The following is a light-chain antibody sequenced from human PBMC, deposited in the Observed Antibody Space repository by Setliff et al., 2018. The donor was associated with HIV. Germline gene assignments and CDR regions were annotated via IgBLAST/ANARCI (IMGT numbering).Light chain of an antibody. J-gene: IGLJ3*02. CDR3: SSYTASSTLV. Sequence: QSALTQPASVSGSPGQSITIACTGSSSDVGGYNYVSWYQQHPGKAPKLMIYDVSQRPSGVSDRFSGSKSGITASLTISGLQPEDESDYYFSSYTASSTLVFGGGTK. CDR2: DVS. V-gene: IGLV2-14*03. CDR1: SSDVGGYNY.